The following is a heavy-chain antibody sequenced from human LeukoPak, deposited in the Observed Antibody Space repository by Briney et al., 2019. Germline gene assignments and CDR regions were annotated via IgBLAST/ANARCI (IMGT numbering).Heavy chain of an antibody. CDR1: GFGFGQYE. CDR2: ISVRAGTI. J-gene: IGHJ6*02. D-gene: IGHD2-21*01. Sequence: GGSLRLSCAASGFGFGQYEMNWVRQAPGKGLEWLAYISVRAGTIYYGDSAEGRFTISRDDAKNSLYLQMDGLRVEDTAIYYCAKDFPHCYGVPDGMDVWGQGTTVTV. V-gene: IGHV3-48*03. CDR3: AKDFPHCYGVPDGMDV.